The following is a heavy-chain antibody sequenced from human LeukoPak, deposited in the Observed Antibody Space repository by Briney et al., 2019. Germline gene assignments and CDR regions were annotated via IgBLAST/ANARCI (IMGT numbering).Heavy chain of an antibody. D-gene: IGHD2-15*01. CDR2: INHSGST. J-gene: IGHJ4*02. V-gene: IGHV4-39*07. CDR1: GGSISSSSYY. CDR3: ARGKSYCSGGSCYETMIDY. Sequence: SETLSLTCTVSGGSISSSSYYWGWIRQPPGKGLEWIGEINHSGSTNYNPSLKSRVTISVDTSKNQSSLKLSSVTAADTAVYYCARGKSYCSGGSCYETMIDYWGQGTLVTVSS.